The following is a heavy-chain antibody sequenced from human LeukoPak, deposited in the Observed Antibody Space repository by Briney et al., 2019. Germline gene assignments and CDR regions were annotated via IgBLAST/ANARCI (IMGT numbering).Heavy chain of an antibody. Sequence: SETLSLTCTVSGGSISSYYWSWIRQPPGKGLEWIGYIYYSGSTNYSPSLKRRGTIAVDTSKNQFSLKLSSVTAADSAVYYCARGTYYYDSSGYSYYDYYYMDVWGKGTTVTISS. CDR1: GGSISSYY. CDR3: ARGTYYYDSSGYSYYDYYYMDV. D-gene: IGHD3-22*01. J-gene: IGHJ6*03. CDR2: IYYSGST. V-gene: IGHV4-59*01.